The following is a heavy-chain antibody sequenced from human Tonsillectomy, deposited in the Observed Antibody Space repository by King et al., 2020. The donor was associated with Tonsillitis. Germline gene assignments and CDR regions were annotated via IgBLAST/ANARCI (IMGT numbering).Heavy chain of an antibody. Sequence: QLVQSGGGLVKPGGSLRLSCAASGFTFSTFSMNWVRQAPGKGLEWVSSISCTSTYIYYADSVKGRFTISRDNAKNSLYLQMNSLRAEDTAVYYCARGIYSLDAFDIWGQGRMVTVSS. V-gene: IGHV3-21*01. CDR2: ISCTSTYI. D-gene: IGHD5-18*01. CDR3: ARGIYSLDAFDI. CDR1: GFTFSTFS. J-gene: IGHJ3*02.